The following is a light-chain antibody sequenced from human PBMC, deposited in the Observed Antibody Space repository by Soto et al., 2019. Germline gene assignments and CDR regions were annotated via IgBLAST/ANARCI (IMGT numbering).Light chain of an antibody. CDR1: SSDVGAHNL. J-gene: IGLJ1*01. CDR3: CSLTTRDSHV. V-gene: IGLV2-14*01. CDR2: AVS. Sequence: QSALTQPASVSGSPGQSITISCSGTSSDVGAHNLVSWYQQHPGRAPKLMIYAVSNRHSGVSNRFSGSKSGNTASLTISGLQAEDEADYYCCSLTTRDSHVFGTGTKLTVL.